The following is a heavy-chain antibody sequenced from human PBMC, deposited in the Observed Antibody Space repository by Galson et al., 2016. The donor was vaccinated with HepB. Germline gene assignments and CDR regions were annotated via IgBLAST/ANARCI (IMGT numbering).Heavy chain of an antibody. D-gene: IGHD4-17*01. CDR2: ISSSGSTI. Sequence: SLRLSCAVSGFTFSDSYMSWVRQAPGKGLEWVSHISSSGSTIYYADSVKGRFTVSRDDAKNSLYLQMNSLRVEDTAVYYCARGKSLWTTPWNYGLDVWGKGTTVTVSS. J-gene: IGHJ6*04. CDR1: GFTFSDSY. CDR3: ARGKSLWTTPWNYGLDV. V-gene: IGHV3-11*04.